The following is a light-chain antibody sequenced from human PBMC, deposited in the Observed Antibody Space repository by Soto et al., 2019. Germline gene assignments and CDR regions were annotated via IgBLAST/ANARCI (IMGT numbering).Light chain of an antibody. CDR3: QQLSRYPST. J-gene: IGKJ4*01. V-gene: IGKV1-9*01. CDR2: DAS. Sequence: IQLTQSPSSLSASVGDRVTVTCRASDDITNYLAWYQQKAGKATKLLIYDASTLYSRVPSRFRGSGSGTDFTLTISGLQPEDFATYYCQQLSRYPSTFGGGTKVDIK. CDR1: DDITNY.